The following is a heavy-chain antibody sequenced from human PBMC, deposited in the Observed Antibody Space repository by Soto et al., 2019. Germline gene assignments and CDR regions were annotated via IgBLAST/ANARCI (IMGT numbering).Heavy chain of an antibody. D-gene: IGHD4-17*01. J-gene: IGHJ3*02. CDR1: GFTFSAKY. CDR3: AASVTTAGGFDI. CDR2: ISDAGIT. Sequence: GGSPRLACAASGFTFSAKYMIWVRQAPGKDLEWVSAISDAGITSYADSVKGRLTISRDKTKNTLSLQMDSLKVDDTAVYYCAASVTTAGGFDIWGHGTMVTVSS. V-gene: IGHV3-53*01.